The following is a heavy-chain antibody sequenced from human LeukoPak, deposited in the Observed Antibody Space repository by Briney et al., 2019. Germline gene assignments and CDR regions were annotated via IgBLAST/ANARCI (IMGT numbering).Heavy chain of an antibody. CDR1: GYSSSSYW. Sequence: GESLKISCKGSGYSSSSYWIGWVRQMPGKGLEWVGIIYPGDSDTRYSPSFQGQVTISADKSISTAYLQWSSLKASDTAMYYCARRIAAAGYNWFDPWGQGTLVTVSS. CDR2: IYPGDSDT. D-gene: IGHD6-13*01. CDR3: ARRIAAAGYNWFDP. V-gene: IGHV5-51*01. J-gene: IGHJ5*02.